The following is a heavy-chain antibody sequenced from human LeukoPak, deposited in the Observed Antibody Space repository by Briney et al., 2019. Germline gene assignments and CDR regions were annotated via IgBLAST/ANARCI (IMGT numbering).Heavy chain of an antibody. CDR2: ISYDANIGSNK. V-gene: IGHV3-30-3*01. D-gene: IGHD3-3*01. Sequence: QPGRSLRLSCAASGFTFSRYAMHWVRQAPGKGLEWVALISYDANIGSNKYYADSVKGRFTISRDNSKNTLYLQMNSLRAEDTAVYYCARDGGYDFWSGYYQDYWGQGTLVTVSS. CDR3: ARDGGYDFWSGYYQDY. CDR1: GFTFSRYA. J-gene: IGHJ4*02.